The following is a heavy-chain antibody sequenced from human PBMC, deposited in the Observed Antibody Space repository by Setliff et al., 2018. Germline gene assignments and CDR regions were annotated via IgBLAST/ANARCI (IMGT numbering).Heavy chain of an antibody. CDR3: ARGRQYCSSTSCYTSYFYYYAMDI. V-gene: IGHV4-31*03. CDR1: GGSISSGGYY. J-gene: IGHJ6*02. CDR2: IYYSGST. Sequence: KPSETLSLTCSVSGGSISSGGYYWSWIRQHPGKGLEWIGYIYYSGSTYYNPSLKSRVAISVDTSKNQFSLKLSSVTAADTAVYYCARGRQYCSSTSCYTSYFYYYAMDIWGQGTTVTVSS. D-gene: IGHD2-2*02.